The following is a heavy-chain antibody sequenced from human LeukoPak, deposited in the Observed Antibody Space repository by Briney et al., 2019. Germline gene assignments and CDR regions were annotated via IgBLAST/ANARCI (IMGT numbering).Heavy chain of an antibody. V-gene: IGHV4-38-2*02. CDR3: ARGLRWLQKSHFDY. Sequence: SETLSLTCTVSGYSISSGYYWGWIRQPPGKGLEWIGSIYHSGSTYYNPSLKSRVTISVDTSKNQFSLKLSSVTAADTAVYYCARGLRWLQKSHFDYWGQGTLVTVSS. J-gene: IGHJ4*02. CDR1: GYSISSGYY. CDR2: IYHSGST. D-gene: IGHD5-24*01.